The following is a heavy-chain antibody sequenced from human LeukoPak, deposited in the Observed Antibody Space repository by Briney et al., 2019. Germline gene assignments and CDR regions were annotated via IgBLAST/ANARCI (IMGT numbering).Heavy chain of an antibody. D-gene: IGHD4-23*01. CDR1: GFTFSSYW. J-gene: IGHJ5*02. Sequence: GSLRLSCAVSGFTFSSYWMTWVRQPPGKGLEWIGEINHSGSTNYNPSLKSRVTISVDTSKNQFSLKLSSVTAADTAVYYCATTTVVTPYNWFDPWGQGTLVTVSS. CDR3: ATTTVVTPYNWFDP. V-gene: IGHV4-34*08. CDR2: INHSGST.